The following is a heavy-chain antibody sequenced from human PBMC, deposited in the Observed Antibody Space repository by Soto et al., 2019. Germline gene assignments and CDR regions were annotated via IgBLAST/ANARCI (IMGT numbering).Heavy chain of an antibody. CDR1: GFTFRSDE. CDR3: ARGLWGSGWDY. J-gene: IGHJ4*02. D-gene: IGHD6-19*01. Sequence: GSLRLSCAPSGFTFRSDEMNWVRQSPGEGLEWIAHMSSSGATTYYADSVKGRFTISRDNAKNSLYLQMNSLRVEDTAVYYCARGLWGSGWDYWGQGTLVTVSS. CDR2: MSSSGATT. V-gene: IGHV3-48*03.